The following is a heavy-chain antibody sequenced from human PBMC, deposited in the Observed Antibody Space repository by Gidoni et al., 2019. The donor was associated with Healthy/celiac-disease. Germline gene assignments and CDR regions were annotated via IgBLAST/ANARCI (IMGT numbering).Heavy chain of an antibody. CDR2: ISGSGGST. CDR3: AKGAFIPHYLDY. J-gene: IGHJ4*02. D-gene: IGHD3-16*01. Sequence: EVQLLESGGGLVQPGGSLRLSCAAAGLTFSSYAMSWVRQAPGKGLDWVSAISGSGGSTYYADSVKGRFTISRDNSKNTLYLQMNSLRAEDTAVYYCAKGAFIPHYLDYWGQGTLVTVSS. V-gene: IGHV3-23*01. CDR1: GLTFSSYA.